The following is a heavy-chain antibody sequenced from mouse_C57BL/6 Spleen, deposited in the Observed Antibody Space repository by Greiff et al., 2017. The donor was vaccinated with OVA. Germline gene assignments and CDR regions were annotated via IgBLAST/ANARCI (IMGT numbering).Heavy chain of an antibody. CDR2: ILPGSGST. Sequence: QVQLKQSGAELMKPGASVKLSCKATGYTFTGYWIEWVKQRPGHGLEWIGEILPGSGSTNYNEKFKGKATFTADTSSNTAYMQLSSLTTEDSAIYYCARRGNYYGSSSYYFDYWGQGTTLTVSS. CDR1: GYTFTGYW. CDR3: ARRGNYYGSSSYYFDY. D-gene: IGHD1-1*01. J-gene: IGHJ2*01. V-gene: IGHV1-9*01.